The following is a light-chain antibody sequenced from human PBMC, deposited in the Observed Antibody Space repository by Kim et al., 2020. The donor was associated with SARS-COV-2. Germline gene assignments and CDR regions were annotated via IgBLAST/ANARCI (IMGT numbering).Light chain of an antibody. CDR1: SNNVGYEG. V-gene: IGLV10-54*01. CDR3: SAWDRSLKGWV. Sequence: PCTGNSNNVGYEGAAWLQHHQGHPPKLLLYRNNDRPSGISERLSASRSGNPASLTITGLQPEDEADYYCSAWDRSLKGWVFGGGTKLTVL. CDR2: RNN. J-gene: IGLJ3*02.